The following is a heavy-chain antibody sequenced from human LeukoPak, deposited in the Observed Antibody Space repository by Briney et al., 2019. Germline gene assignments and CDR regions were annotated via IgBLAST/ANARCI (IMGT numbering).Heavy chain of an antibody. J-gene: IGHJ6*02. V-gene: IGHV1-8*02. D-gene: IGHD3-3*01. CDR3: ARKKTYDFWSGYYLAGYYYYGMDV. CDR1: GYTFTSYG. Sequence: GASVMVSCKASGYTFTSYGISWVRQAPGQGLEWMGWMNPNSGNTGYAQKFQGRVTMTRNTSISTAYMELSSLRSEDTAVYYCARKKTYDFWSGYYLAGYYYYGMDVWGQGTTVTVSS. CDR2: MNPNSGNT.